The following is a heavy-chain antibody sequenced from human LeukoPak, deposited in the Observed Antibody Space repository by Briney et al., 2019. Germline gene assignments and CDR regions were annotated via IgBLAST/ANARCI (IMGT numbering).Heavy chain of an antibody. D-gene: IGHD2-15*01. CDR3: AKTQGYYDA. J-gene: IGHJ5*02. CDR2: IYGSDDKT. Sequence: PGGSLRLSCVASGFTFSNYAMSWVRQAPGKGLELVSGIYGSDDKTVYGDAVKGRFTIPRDNSKNTPYLQMNSLRADDTAVYYCAKTQGYYDAWGQGALVTVSS. CDR1: GFTFSNYA. V-gene: IGHV3-23*01.